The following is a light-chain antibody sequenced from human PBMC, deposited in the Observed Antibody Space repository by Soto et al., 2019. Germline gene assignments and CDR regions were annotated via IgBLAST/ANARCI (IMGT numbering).Light chain of an antibody. CDR3: TSHVGIFL. Sequence: SALTPPPSASGSPGQSVTISCTATSSDVGSYGYVSWYQQHPGKAPKLLIYEVTKRPSGVPDRFSGSKSGNTASLTVSGLQVEDEADYYCTSHVGIFLFGGGTKLTVL. CDR1: SSDVGSYGY. CDR2: EVT. V-gene: IGLV2-8*01. J-gene: IGLJ2*01.